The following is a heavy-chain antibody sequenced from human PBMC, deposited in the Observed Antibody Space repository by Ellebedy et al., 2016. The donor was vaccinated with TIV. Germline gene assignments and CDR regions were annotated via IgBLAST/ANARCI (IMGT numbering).Heavy chain of an antibody. CDR3: ARGLDTAMVTLVY. CDR2: INSDESRT. D-gene: IGHD5-18*01. Sequence: GESLKISCAVSGFTLSNYWMHWVRQAPGKGLVWVARINSDESRTRYADSVMGRFTISRDNAKNTLYLQMNSLRAEDTAVYYCARGLDTAMVTLVYWGQGTLVTVSS. CDR1: GFTLSNYW. J-gene: IGHJ4*02. V-gene: IGHV3-74*01.